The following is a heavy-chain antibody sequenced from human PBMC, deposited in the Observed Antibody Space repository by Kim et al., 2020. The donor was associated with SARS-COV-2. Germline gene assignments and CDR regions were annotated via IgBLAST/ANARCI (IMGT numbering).Heavy chain of an antibody. CDR2: IIPILGIA. CDR1: GGTFSSYA. V-gene: IGHV1-69*04. J-gene: IGHJ4*02. Sequence: SVKVSCKASGGTFSSYAISWVRQAPGQGLEWMGSIIPILGIASYAHKFQGRVTITADKSTSTAYMDLSSLRSEDTAVYYCARDFNTSDPNTAAAGTLDCWGQGALVTVSS. CDR3: ARDFNTSDPNTAAAGTLDC. D-gene: IGHD6-13*01.